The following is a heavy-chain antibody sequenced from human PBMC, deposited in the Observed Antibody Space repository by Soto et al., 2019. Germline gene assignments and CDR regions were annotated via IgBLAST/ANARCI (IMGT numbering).Heavy chain of an antibody. Sequence: SETLSLTCAVYGGSFSGYYWSWIRQPPGKGLEWVGEINHSGSTNYSPSLKSRVTISVDTSKNQFSLKLSSVTAADTAVYYCARAYWSRFLGLSNSRGWFDPWGQGTLVTVSS. CDR1: GGSFSGYY. D-gene: IGHD3-3*01. J-gene: IGHJ5*02. CDR2: INHSGST. V-gene: IGHV4-34*01. CDR3: ARAYWSRFLGLSNSRGWFDP.